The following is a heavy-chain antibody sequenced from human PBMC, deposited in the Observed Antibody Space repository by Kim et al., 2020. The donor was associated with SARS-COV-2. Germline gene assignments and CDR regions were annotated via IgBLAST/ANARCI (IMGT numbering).Heavy chain of an antibody. J-gene: IGHJ6*02. CDR2: IYYSGST. D-gene: IGHD2-21*02. CDR3: ARDGEGGDVTPAYYGMDV. CDR1: GGSISSGGYY. V-gene: IGHV4-31*03. Sequence: SETLSLTCTVSGGSISSGGYYWSWIRQHPGKGLEWIGYIYYSGSTYYNPSIKSRVTISVDTSKNQFSRKLSSVTAADTAVYYCARDGEGGDVTPAYYGMDVWGHGTTVTVSS.